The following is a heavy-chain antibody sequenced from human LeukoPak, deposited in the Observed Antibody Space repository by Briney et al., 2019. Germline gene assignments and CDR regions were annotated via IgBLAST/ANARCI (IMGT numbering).Heavy chain of an antibody. J-gene: IGHJ4*02. V-gene: IGHV3-23*01. CDR2: ISGSGGST. Sequence: GWSLRLSCAASGFTFSSYAMSWVRQAPGKGLEWVSAISGSGGSTSYADSVKGRFTISRDNSKNTLYLQMNSLRAEDTAVYYCAKFDSSGYPRAPLGYWGQGTLVNVSS. CDR1: GFTFSSYA. D-gene: IGHD3-22*01. CDR3: AKFDSSGYPRAPLGY.